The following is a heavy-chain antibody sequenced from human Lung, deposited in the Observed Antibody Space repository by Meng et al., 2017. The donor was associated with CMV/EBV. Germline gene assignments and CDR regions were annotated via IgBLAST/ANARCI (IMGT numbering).Heavy chain of an antibody. CDR1: YY. J-gene: IGHJ2*01. Sequence: YYWSWLRQHPGKGLEWIGEINHSGSTNYNPSLKSRVTISVDTSKNQFSLKLSSVTAADTAVYYCARGWAMRYCSSTSCYKGQWYFDLWGRGTLVTVSS. CDR3: ARGWAMRYCSSTSCYKGQWYFDL. CDR2: INHSGST. D-gene: IGHD2-2*02. V-gene: IGHV4-34*01.